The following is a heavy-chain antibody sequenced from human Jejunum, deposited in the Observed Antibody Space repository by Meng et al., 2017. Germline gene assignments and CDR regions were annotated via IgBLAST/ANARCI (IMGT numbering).Heavy chain of an antibody. CDR3: ARAPRGLAFDI. V-gene: IGHV3-30*04. D-gene: IGHD3-16*01. CDR1: GFAFSTYQ. J-gene: IGHJ3*02. Sequence: GGSLRLSCAASGFAFSTYQMHWVRQAPGKGLEWVAVISFDESNKFYSDSVRARFTISRDNSKNTLDLQMNNLRAEDTAVYYCARAPRGLAFDIWGQGTMVTVSS. CDR2: ISFDESNK.